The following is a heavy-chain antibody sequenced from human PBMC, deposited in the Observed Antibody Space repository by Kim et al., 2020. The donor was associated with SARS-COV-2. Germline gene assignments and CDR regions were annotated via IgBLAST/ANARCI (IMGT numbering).Heavy chain of an antibody. CDR3: ARGGSGSYYRGDAFDI. J-gene: IGHJ3*02. CDR2: INPNSGGT. V-gene: IGHV1-2*05. CDR1: GYTFTGYY. Sequence: ASVKVSCKASGYTFTGYYMHWVRQAPGQGLEWMGRINPNSGGTNYAQKFQGRVTMTRDTSISTAYMELSRLRSDDTVVYYCARGGSGSYYRGDAFDIWGQGTMVTVSS. D-gene: IGHD3-10*01.